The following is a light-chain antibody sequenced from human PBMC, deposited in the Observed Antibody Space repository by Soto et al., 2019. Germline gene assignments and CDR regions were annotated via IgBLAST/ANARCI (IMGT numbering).Light chain of an antibody. J-gene: IGLJ2*01. CDR3: SSYAGSIVV. Sequence: QPVLTQPPSASGSPGQSVTISCTGTSSDVGGYNYVSWYQQHPGKAPKLMIYEVSKRPSGVPDRFSGSKSDNTASLTVSGLQAEDEAEYYCSSYAGSIVVFGGGTKLTVL. V-gene: IGLV2-8*01. CDR1: SSDVGGYNY. CDR2: EVS.